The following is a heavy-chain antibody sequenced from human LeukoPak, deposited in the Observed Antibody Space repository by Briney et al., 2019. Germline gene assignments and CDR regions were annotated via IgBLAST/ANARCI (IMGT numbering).Heavy chain of an antibody. Sequence: SETLSLTCTVSGGSISSSSYYWGWIRQPPGKGLEWIGSIYYSGSTYYNPSLKSRVTISVDTSKNQFSLKLSSVTAADTAVYYCARRRRPSSSSAYFDYWGQGTLATVSS. CDR2: IYYSGST. CDR3: ARRRRPSSSSAYFDY. V-gene: IGHV4-39*01. CDR1: GGSISSSSYY. J-gene: IGHJ4*02. D-gene: IGHD6-6*01.